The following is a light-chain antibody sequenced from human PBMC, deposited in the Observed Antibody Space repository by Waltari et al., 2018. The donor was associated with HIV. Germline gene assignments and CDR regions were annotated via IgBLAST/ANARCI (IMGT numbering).Light chain of an antibody. CDR2: DVS. CDR3: CSYAGSSTFWV. V-gene: IGLV2-23*02. J-gene: IGLJ3*02. CDR1: SSDVGGYNY. Sequence: QSALTQPASVSGSPGQSITISCTGTSSDVGGYNYVSWYQQHPGKAPKLMIYDVSKRLSGVSNRFSGSKSGNTASLTISGLQAEDEADYYCCSYAGSSTFWVFGGGTKLTVL.